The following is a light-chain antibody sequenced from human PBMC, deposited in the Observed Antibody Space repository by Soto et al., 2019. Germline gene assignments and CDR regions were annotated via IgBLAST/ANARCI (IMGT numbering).Light chain of an antibody. CDR2: DAS. CDR3: QHRSSCQLT. CDR1: QSVSQGVYSS. V-gene: IGKV3-11*01. Sequence: EIVLTQSPATLSLSPGERATLSCRASQSVSQGVYSSLARYQQKPGQAPRLLIFDASKRATGIPARFSGSGSGTDFTLTIGSLEPEDFAVYYCQHRSSCQLTFGGGTKVEIK. J-gene: IGKJ4*01.